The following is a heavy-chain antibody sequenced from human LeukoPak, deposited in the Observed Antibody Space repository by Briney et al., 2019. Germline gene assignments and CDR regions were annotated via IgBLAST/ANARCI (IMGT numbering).Heavy chain of an antibody. D-gene: IGHD1-26*01. Sequence: PSETLSLTCTVSGYSISSGYYWGWIRQPPGKGLEWIGSIYHSGSTYYNPSLKSRVTISVDTSKSQFSLKLSSVTAADTAVYYCARPRLGATPFDAFDIWGQGTMVTVSS. CDR1: GYSISSGYY. J-gene: IGHJ3*02. V-gene: IGHV4-38-2*02. CDR3: ARPRLGATPFDAFDI. CDR2: IYHSGST.